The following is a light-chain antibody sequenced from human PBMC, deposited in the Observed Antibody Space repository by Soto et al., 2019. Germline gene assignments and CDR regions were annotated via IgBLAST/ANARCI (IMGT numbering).Light chain of an antibody. CDR3: KQYNSYLWT. J-gene: IGKJ1*01. Sequence: DIQMTQSPSTLSASVGDRVTITCRASQSISSWLAWYQQKPGKAPKLLIYDASSLESGVQSRFSGSGSGTEFTLTISSLQPDDFATYYCKQYNSYLWTFGQGTKVDIK. V-gene: IGKV1-5*01. CDR2: DAS. CDR1: QSISSW.